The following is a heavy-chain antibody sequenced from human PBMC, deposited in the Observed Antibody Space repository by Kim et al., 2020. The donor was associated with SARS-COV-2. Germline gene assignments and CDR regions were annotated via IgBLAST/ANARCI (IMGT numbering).Heavy chain of an antibody. CDR2: ISGSGTPT. D-gene: IGHD3-10*01. V-gene: IGHV3-23*01. Sequence: GGSLRLSCEVSGLSFSDYGMNWVRQAPGKGPEWLSSISGSGTPTYYRDSVKGRFTISRDNSKNTLYLQMNSLRLEDTAVYYCAKGYYGSGSHYMMGMDVWGQGTTVTVSS. CDR1: GLSFSDYG. CDR3: AKGYYGSGSHYMMGMDV. J-gene: IGHJ6*01.